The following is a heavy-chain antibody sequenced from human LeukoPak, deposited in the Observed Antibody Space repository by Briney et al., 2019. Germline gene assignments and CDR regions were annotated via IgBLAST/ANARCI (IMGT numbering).Heavy chain of an antibody. CDR2: IYASGST. Sequence: TLSLTCTVSGGSVSSGSYYWSWIRQPAGKELEWIGRIYASGSTNYNPSLKSRVTISLDTSKNQFSLKLSSVTAADTAVYYCARTLGYYDSSGYSDFDYWGQGTLVTVSS. CDR3: ARTLGYYDSSGYSDFDY. J-gene: IGHJ4*02. V-gene: IGHV4-61*02. D-gene: IGHD3-22*01. CDR1: GGSVSSGSYY.